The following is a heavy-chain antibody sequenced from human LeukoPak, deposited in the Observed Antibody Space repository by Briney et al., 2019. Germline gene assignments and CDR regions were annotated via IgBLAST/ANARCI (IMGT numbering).Heavy chain of an antibody. CDR1: GGSIRSSYYY. CDR2: IYDSGST. J-gene: IGHJ5*02. CDR3: ARGGPRVGVTPNWFDP. Sequence: SETLSLTCTVPGGSIRSSYYYWGWIRQPPGKGLEWIGSIYDSGSTYYNPSLKSRVTISVDTSKNQFSLKLNSVIAADTAVYYCARGGPRVGVTPNWFDPWGQGTLVTVSS. V-gene: IGHV4-39*01. D-gene: IGHD1-26*01.